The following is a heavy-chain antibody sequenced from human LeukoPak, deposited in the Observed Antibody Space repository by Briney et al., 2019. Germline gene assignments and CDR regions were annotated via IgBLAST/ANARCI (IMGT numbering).Heavy chain of an antibody. V-gene: IGHV4-59*01. Sequence: SETLSLSCSVSGASISNSYWSWIRQSPGKGLEWIGNISYSEDTNYNPSLKSRVTISIDTARNQVSLQPKSVTAADTAVYFCATGTGPFDHWGQGTLVTVSS. CDR3: ATGTGPFDH. CDR1: GASISNSY. D-gene: IGHD1-1*01. CDR2: ISYSEDT. J-gene: IGHJ4*02.